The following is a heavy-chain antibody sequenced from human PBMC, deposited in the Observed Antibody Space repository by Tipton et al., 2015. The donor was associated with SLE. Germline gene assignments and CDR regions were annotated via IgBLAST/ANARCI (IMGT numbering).Heavy chain of an antibody. CDR3: ARVIAAAGHAFDI. Sequence: TLSLTCTVSGGSISSYYWSWIRQHPGKGLEWIGYIYYSGSTYYNPSLKSRVTISVDTSKNQFSLKLSSVTAADTAVYYCARVIAAAGHAFDIWGQGTMVTVSS. V-gene: IGHV4-31*03. D-gene: IGHD6-13*01. CDR1: GGSISSYY. J-gene: IGHJ3*02. CDR2: IYYSGST.